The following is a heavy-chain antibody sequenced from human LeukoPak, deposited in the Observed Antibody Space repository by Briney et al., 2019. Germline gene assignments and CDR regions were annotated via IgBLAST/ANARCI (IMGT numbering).Heavy chain of an antibody. Sequence: GGSLRLSCAASGFTFSSYGMHWVRQAPGKGLEWVAFIRYDGSNKYYADSVKGRFTISRDNSKNTLYLQMNSLRAEDTAVYYCAKDGNYCSGGSCYVSYFDYWGQGTLVTVSS. CDR2: IRYDGSNK. V-gene: IGHV3-30*02. CDR1: GFTFSSYG. D-gene: IGHD2-15*01. CDR3: AKDGNYCSGGSCYVSYFDY. J-gene: IGHJ4*02.